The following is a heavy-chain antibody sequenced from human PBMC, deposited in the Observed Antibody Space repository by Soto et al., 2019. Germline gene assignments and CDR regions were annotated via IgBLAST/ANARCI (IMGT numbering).Heavy chain of an antibody. CDR3: AKESLSAAYAAKSDFDL. CDR1: GFTFSSHA. V-gene: IGHV3-23*01. CDR2: VDGSGGDT. J-gene: IGHJ4*02. Sequence: GSLRLSCAASGFTFSSHAMGWLRQAPGTGPEWVAFVDGSGGDTSYADSVKGRFTISRDNSDNSLYLHMNSLRAEDTGRYFCAKESLSAAYAAKSDFDLWGQGTLVTVSS. D-gene: IGHD2-2*01.